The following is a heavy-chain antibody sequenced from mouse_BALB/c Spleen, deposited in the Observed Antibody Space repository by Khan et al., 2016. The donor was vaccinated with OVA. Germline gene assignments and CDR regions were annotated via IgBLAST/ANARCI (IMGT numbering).Heavy chain of an antibody. Sequence: VQLKESGPGLVKPSQSLSLTCTVTGYSITSDYAWNWLRQFPENKLEWMGFISYSGNTNYNPSLKSRISITRDTSKNQFFLQLNSVTTEDTATYYCARVYGGDFDYWGQGTTLTVSS. CDR3: ARVYGGDFDY. V-gene: IGHV3-2*02. J-gene: IGHJ2*01. CDR2: ISYSGNT. CDR1: GYSITSDYA. D-gene: IGHD1-1*01.